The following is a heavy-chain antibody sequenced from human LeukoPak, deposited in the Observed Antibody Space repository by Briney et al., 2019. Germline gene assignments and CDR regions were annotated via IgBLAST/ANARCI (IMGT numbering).Heavy chain of an antibody. Sequence: WASVKVSCKASGHTFTGYYMHWVRQAPGQGLEWMGWINPNSGGTNYAQKFQGWVTMTRDTSISTAYMELSRLRSDDTAVYYCARDSGSYYAHDWGQGTLVTVSS. V-gene: IGHV1-2*04. J-gene: IGHJ4*02. D-gene: IGHD1-26*01. CDR2: INPNSGGT. CDR3: ARDSGSYYAHD. CDR1: GHTFTGYY.